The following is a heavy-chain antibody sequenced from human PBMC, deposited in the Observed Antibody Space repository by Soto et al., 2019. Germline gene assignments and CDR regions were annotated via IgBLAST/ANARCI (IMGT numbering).Heavy chain of an antibody. CDR2: IYYSGST. Sequence: PSETLSLTCTVSGGSISSYDWSWIRQPPGKGLEWIGYIYYSGSTNYNPSLKSRVTISVDTSKNQFSLKLSSVTAADTAVYYCARWRSGYYFNHDAFHIWGQGTMVTVSS. D-gene: IGHD3-22*01. CDR3: ARWRSGYYFNHDAFHI. J-gene: IGHJ3*02. CDR1: GGSISSYD. V-gene: IGHV4-59*01.